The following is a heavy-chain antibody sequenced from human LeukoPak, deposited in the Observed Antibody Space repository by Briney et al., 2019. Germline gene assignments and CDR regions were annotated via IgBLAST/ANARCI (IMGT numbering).Heavy chain of an antibody. Sequence: SQTLSLTCTVSGGPISSSAYYWSWIRQHPGKGLEWIGYIYYSGITYYNPSLKSRVTISVDTSKNQFSLNLSSVTAADTAVYYCARDGDCSSDSCYFDYWGQGILVTVSS. D-gene: IGHD2-2*01. V-gene: IGHV4-31*03. CDR3: ARDGDCSSDSCYFDY. CDR1: GGPISSSAYY. CDR2: IYYSGIT. J-gene: IGHJ4*02.